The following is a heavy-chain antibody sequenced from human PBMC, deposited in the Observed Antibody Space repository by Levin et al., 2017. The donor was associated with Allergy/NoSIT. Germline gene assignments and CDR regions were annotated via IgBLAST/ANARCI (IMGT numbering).Heavy chain of an antibody. CDR2: IYPEDSDT. CDR3: ASGGPREKYDILTGYHAFDL. V-gene: IGHV5-51*01. J-gene: IGHJ3*01. CDR1: GYTFSSYW. Sequence: GESLKISCQGSGYTFSSYWIAWVRQMPGRGLEWMGIIYPEDSDTRYSPSVQGQGTISADKSTSTAYVQWSSLKASDTAVYYCASGGPREKYDILTGYHAFDLWGQGTMVTVSS. D-gene: IGHD3-9*01.